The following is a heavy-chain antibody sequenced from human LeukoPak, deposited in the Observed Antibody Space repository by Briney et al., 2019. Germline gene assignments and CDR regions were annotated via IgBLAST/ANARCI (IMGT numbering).Heavy chain of an antibody. CDR3: ARALTYSRVVPAATTFGGVQPPGY. V-gene: IGHV1-46*01. Sequence: ASVKVSCKASGYTFTSYYMHWVRQAPGQGLEWMGIINPSGGSTSYAQKFQGRVTMTRDTSTSTVYMELSSLRSEDTAVYYCARALTYSRVVPAATTFGGVQPPGYWGRGTLVTVSS. CDR2: INPSGGST. CDR1: GYTFTSYY. D-gene: IGHD2-2*01. J-gene: IGHJ4*02.